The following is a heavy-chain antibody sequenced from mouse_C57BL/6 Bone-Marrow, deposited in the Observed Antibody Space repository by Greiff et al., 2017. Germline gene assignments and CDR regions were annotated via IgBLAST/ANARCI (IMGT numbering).Heavy chain of an antibody. D-gene: IGHD4-1*01. CDR3: ARAGTKYFDF. V-gene: IGHV1-81*01. CDR2: IYPRSGNT. Sequence: QVHVKQSGAELARPGASVKLSCKASGYTFTSYGISWVKQRTGQGLEWIGEIYPRSGNTYYNEKFKGKATLTADKSSSTAYMELRSLTSEDSAVYVCARAGTKYFDFGGRGTTVTVSA. J-gene: IGHJ1*03. CDR1: GYTFTSYG.